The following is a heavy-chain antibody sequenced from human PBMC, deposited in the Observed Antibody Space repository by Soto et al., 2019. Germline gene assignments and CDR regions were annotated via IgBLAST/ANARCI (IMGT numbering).Heavy chain of an antibody. CDR1: GYTFNFYG. J-gene: IGHJ4*02. D-gene: IGHD3-16*01. CDR3: ARIGVSSGHEPTPFDS. CDR2: ISGFNGNT. Sequence: ASVKVSCKASGYTFNFYGITWVRQAPGQGLEWMGWISGFNGNTNYAADLQGRVTMTKDTSTSTAYMELRGLRSEDTAVYYCARIGVSSGHEPTPFDSRGQGTIVTVSS. V-gene: IGHV1-18*01.